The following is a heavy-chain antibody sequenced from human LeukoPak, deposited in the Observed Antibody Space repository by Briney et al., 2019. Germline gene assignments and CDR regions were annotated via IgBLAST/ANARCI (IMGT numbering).Heavy chain of an antibody. Sequence: GGSLRLSCAASGFTFSSYAMIWVRQAPGKGLEWVSAIRGSGDITLYADSVKGRFTISRGNSKNTLYLQMNRLRGEDTAVYYCARDPNGDYLGAFDFRGQGTMASVSS. J-gene: IGHJ3*01. CDR1: GFTFSSYA. CDR2: IRGSGDIT. D-gene: IGHD4-17*01. CDR3: ARDPNGDYLGAFDF. V-gene: IGHV3-23*01.